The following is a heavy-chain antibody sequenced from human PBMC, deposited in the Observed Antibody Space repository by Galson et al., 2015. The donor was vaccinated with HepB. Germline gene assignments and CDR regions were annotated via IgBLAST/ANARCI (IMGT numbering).Heavy chain of an antibody. CDR1: GFTFSSYA. D-gene: IGHD6-13*01. J-gene: IGHJ1*01. CDR3: AGDPLNSSQRGYFQH. Sequence: SLRLSCAASGFTFSSYAMHWVRQAPGKGLEWVAVISYDGSNKYYADSVKGRFTISRDNSKNTLYLQMNSLRAEDTAVYYCAGDPLNSSQRGYFQHWGQGTLVTVSS. V-gene: IGHV3-30-3*01. CDR2: ISYDGSNK.